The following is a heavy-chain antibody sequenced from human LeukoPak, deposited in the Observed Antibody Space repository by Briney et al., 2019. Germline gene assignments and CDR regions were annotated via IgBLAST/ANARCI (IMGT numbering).Heavy chain of an antibody. V-gene: IGHV1-18*01. Sequence: ASVKVSCKASGYTFTSYGISWVRQAPGQGLEWMGWISAYNGNTNYAQNLQGRVTMTTDTSTSTAYMELRSLRSDDTAVYYCARRTGGIALAKYFDYWGQGTLVTVSS. J-gene: IGHJ4*02. CDR1: GYTFTSYG. CDR2: ISAYNGNT. D-gene: IGHD2-8*02. CDR3: ARRTGGIALAKYFDY.